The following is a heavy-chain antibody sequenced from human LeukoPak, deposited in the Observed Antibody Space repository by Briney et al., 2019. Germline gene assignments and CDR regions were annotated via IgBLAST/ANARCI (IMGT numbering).Heavy chain of an antibody. Sequence: SETLSLTCTVAGVSISSGDYYWSWIRQPPGKGLEWIGYIYYSGSTYYNPSLKNRVTISVDTSKNQFSLKLGSVTAADTAVYYCARVRYCSSTSCYTYYYYMDVWGKGTTVTVSS. CDR2: IYYSGST. CDR3: ARVRYCSSTSCYTYYYYMDV. V-gene: IGHV4-30-4*08. D-gene: IGHD2-2*02. CDR1: GVSISSGDYY. J-gene: IGHJ6*03.